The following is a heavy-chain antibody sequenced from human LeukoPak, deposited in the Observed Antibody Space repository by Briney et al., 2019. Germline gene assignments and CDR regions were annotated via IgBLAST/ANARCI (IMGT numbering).Heavy chain of an antibody. Sequence: PSETLSLTCTVSGGSISSYYWSWIRQPAGKGLEWIGRIYTSGSTNYNPSLKSRVTMSVDTSKNQFSLKLSSVTAADTAVYYCARDSRSAHYYYMDVWGKGTTVTVSS. CDR3: ARDSRSAHYYYMDV. V-gene: IGHV4-4*07. J-gene: IGHJ6*03. CDR1: GGSISSYY. CDR2: IYTSGST.